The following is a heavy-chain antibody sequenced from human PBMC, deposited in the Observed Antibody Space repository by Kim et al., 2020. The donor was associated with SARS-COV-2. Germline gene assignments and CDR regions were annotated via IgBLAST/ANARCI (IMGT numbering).Heavy chain of an antibody. D-gene: IGHD3-9*01. CDR3: ARAPFFDVLTGSGYFDL. CDR2: ISDSGRT. V-gene: IGHV4-59*01. J-gene: IGHJ2*01. Sequence: SETLSLTCLVSGDSISPNYWTWIRQTPDKRLEYLGFISDSGRTTYNPSLESRVTLSVDTSNTQFVLKLRAVTAADTAVYFCARAPFFDVLTGSGYFDLWGRGTLVTVSA. CDR1: GDSISPNY.